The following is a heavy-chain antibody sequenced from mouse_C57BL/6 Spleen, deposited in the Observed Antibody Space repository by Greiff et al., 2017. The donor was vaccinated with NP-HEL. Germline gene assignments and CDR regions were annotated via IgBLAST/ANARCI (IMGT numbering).Heavy chain of an antibody. CDR2: IHPNSGST. D-gene: IGHD1-1*01. J-gene: IGHJ2*01. CDR1: GYTFTSYW. V-gene: IGHV1-64*01. Sequence: QVQLQQPGAELVKPGASVKLSCKASGYTFTSYWMHWVKQRPGQGLEWIGMIHPNSGSTNYNEKFKSKATLTVDKSSSTAYMQLSSLTSEDSAVYYCARASITTVAPDYWGQGTTLTVSS. CDR3: ARASITTVAPDY.